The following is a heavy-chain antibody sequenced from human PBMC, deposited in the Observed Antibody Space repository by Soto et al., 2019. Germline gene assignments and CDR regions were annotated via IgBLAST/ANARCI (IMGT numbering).Heavy chain of an antibody. Sequence: GGSLRLSCEASGFTFSSGSMNWIRLVPGKGLEWVASISSGSSDTWYADSLKGRCIIFTDNTQKSQFLQKITPRPAATAIAYFARVAYWGPGPQVTVSS. CDR2: ISSGSSDT. V-gene: IGHV3-21*01. CDR1: GFTFSSGS. J-gene: IGHJ4*02. CDR3: ARVAY.